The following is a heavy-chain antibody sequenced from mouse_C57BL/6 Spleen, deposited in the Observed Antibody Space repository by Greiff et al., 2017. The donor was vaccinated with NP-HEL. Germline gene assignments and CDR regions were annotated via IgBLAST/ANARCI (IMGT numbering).Heavy chain of an antibody. Sequence: QVQLQQSGPGLVAPSQSLSITCTVSGFSLTSYAISWVRQPPGKGLEWLGVIWTGGGTNYNSALKSRLSISKDNSKSQVFLKMNSLQTDDTARYDCARNGNRPNWVYAMDYWGQGTSVTVSS. D-gene: IGHD4-1*01. V-gene: IGHV2-9-1*01. CDR3: ARNGNRPNWVYAMDY. CDR2: IWTGGGT. CDR1: GFSLTSYA. J-gene: IGHJ4*01.